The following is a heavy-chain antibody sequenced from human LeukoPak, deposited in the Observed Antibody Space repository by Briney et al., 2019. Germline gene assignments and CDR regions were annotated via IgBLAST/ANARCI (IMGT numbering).Heavy chain of an antibody. J-gene: IGHJ5*02. CDR2: INPSGGST. D-gene: IGHD2-2*01. Sequence: GASVKVSCKASGYTFTSYYMHWVRQAPGQGLEWMGIINPSGGSTSYAQKFQGRVTMTRDTSISTAYMELSRLRSDDTAVYYCARDPSGIVVSINWFDPWGQGTLVTVSS. CDR1: GYTFTSYY. CDR3: ARDPSGIVVSINWFDP. V-gene: IGHV1-46*01.